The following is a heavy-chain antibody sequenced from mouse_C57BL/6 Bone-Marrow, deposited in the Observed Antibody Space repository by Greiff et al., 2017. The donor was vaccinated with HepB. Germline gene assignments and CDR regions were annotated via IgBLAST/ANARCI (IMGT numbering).Heavy chain of an antibody. CDR2: INPNNGGT. CDR3: ARSYGSSGWYVDV. Sequence: VQLKQSGPELVKPGASVKISCKASGYTFTDYYMNWVKQSHGKSLEWIGDINPNNGGTSYNQKFKGKATLTVDKSSSTAYMELRSLTSEDSAVYYCARSYGSSGWYVDVWGTGTTVTVSA. V-gene: IGHV1-26*01. D-gene: IGHD1-1*01. J-gene: IGHJ1*03. CDR1: GYTFTDYY.